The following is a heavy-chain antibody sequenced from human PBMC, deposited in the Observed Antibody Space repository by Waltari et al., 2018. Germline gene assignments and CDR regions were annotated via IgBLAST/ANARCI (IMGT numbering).Heavy chain of an antibody. D-gene: IGHD2-8*01. CDR1: GFSFRSYG. V-gene: IGHV3-30*02. CDR3: AKDNKGDSTNWYFDL. Sequence: QVQLVESGGGVVQPGGSLRLSCAASGFSFRSYGLHWVRQAPGKGLEWVSFIRYDGSNKYYADSVKGRFTIYRDDSRNTLYLQLNSLRAVDTAVYYCAKDNKGDSTNWYFDLWGRGTLVIVSS. J-gene: IGHJ2*01. CDR2: IRYDGSNK.